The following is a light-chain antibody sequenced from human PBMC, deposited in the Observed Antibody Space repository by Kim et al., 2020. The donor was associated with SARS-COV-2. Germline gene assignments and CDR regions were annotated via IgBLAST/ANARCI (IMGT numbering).Light chain of an antibody. CDR2: DAA. CDR3: QQHSNWPPAPS. V-gene: IGKV3-11*01. CDR1: DSIGIS. J-gene: IGKJ4*01. Sequence: PGEGDTLTCTARDSIGISLAWYQQTRGQAPTLVIYDAAIRATGIPDRFSGSGSGTDFTLTIGGLDPEDFGVYFCQQHSNWPPAPSFGGGTKVDIK.